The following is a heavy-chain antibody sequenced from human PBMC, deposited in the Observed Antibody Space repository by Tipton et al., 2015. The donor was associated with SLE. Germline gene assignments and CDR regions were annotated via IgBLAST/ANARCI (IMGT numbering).Heavy chain of an antibody. CDR3: AIPGY. CDR2: IYYSGST. Sequence: TLSLTCTVSGGSISSYYWSWIRQPPGKGLEWIGYIYYSGSTNYNPSLKSRLTISVDTSKNQFSLKLSSVTAADTAVYYCAIPGYWGQGTLVTVSS. J-gene: IGHJ4*02. V-gene: IGHV4-59*08. CDR1: GGSISSYY.